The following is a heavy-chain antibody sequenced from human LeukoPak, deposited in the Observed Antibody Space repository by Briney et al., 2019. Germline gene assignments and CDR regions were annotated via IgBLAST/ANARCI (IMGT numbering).Heavy chain of an antibody. V-gene: IGHV4-39*01. CDR2: IYYSGST. D-gene: IGHD3-22*01. Sequence: SETLSLTCTVSGGSISSSSYYWGWIRQPPGKGLEWIGSIYYSGSTYYNPSLKSRVTISVDTSKNQFSLKLSSVTAADTAVYYCARHLTYYYDSSGYYIDYWGQGTLVTVSS. J-gene: IGHJ4*02. CDR1: GGSISSSSYY. CDR3: ARHLTYYYDSSGYYIDY.